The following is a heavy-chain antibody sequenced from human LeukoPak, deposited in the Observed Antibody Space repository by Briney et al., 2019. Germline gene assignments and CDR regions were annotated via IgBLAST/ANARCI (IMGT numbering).Heavy chain of an antibody. CDR1: GFTFSSYA. D-gene: IGHD3-22*01. J-gene: IGHJ4*02. Sequence: QPGGSLRLSCAASGFTFSSYAMHWVRQAPGKGLEWVAVISYDGSNKYYADSVKGRFTISRDNSKNTLYLQMNSLRAEDTAVYYCARELDYYYDSSETLGTGGYWGQGTLVTVSS. V-gene: IGHV3-30-3*01. CDR3: ARELDYYYDSSETLGTGGY. CDR2: ISYDGSNK.